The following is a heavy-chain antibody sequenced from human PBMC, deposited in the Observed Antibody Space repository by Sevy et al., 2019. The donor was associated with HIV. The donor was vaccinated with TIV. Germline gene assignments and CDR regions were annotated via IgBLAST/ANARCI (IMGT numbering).Heavy chain of an antibody. CDR2: VSYDGSNK. V-gene: IGHV3-30-3*01. Sequence: GGSLRLSCVASGFTLSNYALHWVRQAPGTGLEWVAVVSYDGSNKVYADSVKGRFSISRDNSENAGFLQMNTLRPQDTAVYYCARGPVSTTRAEYFQYWGQGTQVTVSS. CDR3: ARGPVSTTRAEYFQY. D-gene: IGHD1-7*01. CDR1: GFTLSNYA. J-gene: IGHJ1*01.